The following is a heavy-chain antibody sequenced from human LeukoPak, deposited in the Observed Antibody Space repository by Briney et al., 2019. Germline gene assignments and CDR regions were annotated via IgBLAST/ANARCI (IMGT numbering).Heavy chain of an antibody. J-gene: IGHJ4*02. CDR3: ATAHVWGSYRTSWDY. V-gene: IGHV1-24*01. CDR2: FDPEDGET. Sequence: ASVKVSCKFSGYTLTELSMHWVRQAPGKGLEWMGGFDPEDGETIYAQKFQGRVTMTEDTSTDTAYMELSSLRSEDTAVYYCATAHVWGSYRTSWDYWGQGTLVTVSS. D-gene: IGHD3-16*02. CDR1: GYTLTELS.